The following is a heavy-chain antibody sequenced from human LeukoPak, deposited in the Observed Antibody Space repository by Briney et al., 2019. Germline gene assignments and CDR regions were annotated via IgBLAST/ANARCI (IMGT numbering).Heavy chain of an antibody. J-gene: IGHJ5*02. CDR1: GFTVRSNY. Sequence: GGSLRLSCAASGFTVRSNYMSWVRQAPGKGLEWVSVIYSGGSTYYADSVKGRFTISRDSSKSTLYLQMNSLRAEDTAVYYCAGYYYDSSGYVSNVSWGQGTLVTVSS. D-gene: IGHD3-22*01. CDR3: AGYYYDSSGYVSNVS. V-gene: IGHV3-66*01. CDR2: IYSGGST.